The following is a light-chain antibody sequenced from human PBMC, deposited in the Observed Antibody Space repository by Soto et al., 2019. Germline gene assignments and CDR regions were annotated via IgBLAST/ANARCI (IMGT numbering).Light chain of an antibody. V-gene: IGKV3-15*01. J-gene: IGKJ1*01. Sequence: EIVMTQSPATLSVSPWERATLSCRASQSVSSNLAWYQQIPGQAPRILMYDASTRATGIPARFSGSGSGTEFTLTISSLQSEDFAVYYCQQYHNWPITFGQGTKVDIK. CDR1: QSVSSN. CDR2: DAS. CDR3: QQYHNWPIT.